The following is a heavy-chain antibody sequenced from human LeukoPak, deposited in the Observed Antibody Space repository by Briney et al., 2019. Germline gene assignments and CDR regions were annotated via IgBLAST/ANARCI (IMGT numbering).Heavy chain of an antibody. D-gene: IGHD3-9*01. J-gene: IGHJ4*02. V-gene: IGHV3-23*01. CDR2: ISGSGGST. CDR1: GFTFTSYS. Sequence: PGGSLRLSCAASGFTFTSYSMNWVRQAPGKGLEWVSTISGSGGSTYYADSVKGRFTISRDNSKNTLYLQMNSLRAEDTAVYYCANTLRYYDILTGSFDYWGQGTLVTVSS. CDR3: ANTLRYYDILTGSFDY.